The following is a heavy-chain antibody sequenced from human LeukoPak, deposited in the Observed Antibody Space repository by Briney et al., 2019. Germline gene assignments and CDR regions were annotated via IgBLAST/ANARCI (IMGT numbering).Heavy chain of an antibody. D-gene: IGHD5-12*01. CDR3: ARTRVAYFDY. V-gene: IGHV3-23*01. J-gene: IGHJ4*02. CDR1: GFTFSSYA. Sequence: GGSLRLSCAASGFTFSSYAMSWVRQAPGKGLEWVSAISGSGGSTYYADSVKGRFTISRDNAKNSAYLQMDSLRAEDTAVYYCARTRVAYFDYWGQGTLVTVSS. CDR2: ISGSGGST.